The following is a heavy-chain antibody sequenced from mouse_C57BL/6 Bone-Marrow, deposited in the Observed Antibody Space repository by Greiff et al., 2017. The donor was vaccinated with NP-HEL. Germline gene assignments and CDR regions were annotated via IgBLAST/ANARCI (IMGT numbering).Heavy chain of an antibody. D-gene: IGHD1-1*01. CDR1: GFSLSTFGMG. J-gene: IGHJ3*01. CDR3: ARMRVRITTVVATPAY. Sequence: QVTLKVSGPGILQPSQTPSLTCSFSGFSLSTFGMGVGWIRQPSGKGLEWLAHIWWDDDKYYNPALKSRLTISKDTSKNQVFLKIANVDTADTATYYCARMRVRITTVVATPAYWGQGTLVTVSA. V-gene: IGHV8-8*01. CDR2: IWWDDDK.